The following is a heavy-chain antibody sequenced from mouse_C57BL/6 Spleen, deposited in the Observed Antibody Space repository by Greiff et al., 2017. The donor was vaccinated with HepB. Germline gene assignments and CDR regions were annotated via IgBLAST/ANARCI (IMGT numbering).Heavy chain of an antibody. D-gene: IGHD1-1*02. CDR1: GFSLTSYA. CDR2: IWTGGGT. CDR3: ARKIYGKDYYAMDY. Sequence: VQLQESGPGLVAPSQSLSITCTVSGFSLTSYAISWVRQPPGKGLEWLGVIWTGGGTNYNSALKSRLSISKDNSKSQVFLKMNSLQTDDTARYYCARKIYGKDYYAMDYWGQGTSVTVSS. V-gene: IGHV2-9-1*01. J-gene: IGHJ4*01.